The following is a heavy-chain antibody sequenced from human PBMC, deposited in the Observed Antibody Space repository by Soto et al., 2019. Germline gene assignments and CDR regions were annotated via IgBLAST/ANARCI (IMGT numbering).Heavy chain of an antibody. V-gene: IGHV3-33*01. CDR3: ARDLRYYYDSSGYFQDY. D-gene: IGHD3-22*01. Sequence: ESGGGVVQPGRSLRLSCAASGFTFSSYGMHWVRQAPGKGLEWVAVIWYDGSNKYYADSVKGRFTISRDNSKNTLYLQMNSLRAEDTAVYYCARDLRYYYDSSGYFQDYWGQGTLVTVSS. J-gene: IGHJ4*02. CDR2: IWYDGSNK. CDR1: GFTFSSYG.